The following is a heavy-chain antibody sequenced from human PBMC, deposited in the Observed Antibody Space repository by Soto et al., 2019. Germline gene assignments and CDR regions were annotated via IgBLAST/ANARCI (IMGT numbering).Heavy chain of an antibody. Sequence: QVQLVQSGAEVKKPGSSVKVSCKASGGTFSSYTISWVRQAPGQGLEWMGRLIPILGIANYAQKFQGRVTSTADKSTSTAYMELSSLRSEDTAVYYCARVPGGDCSGGSCSNFDYWGQGTLVTVSS. V-gene: IGHV1-69*02. J-gene: IGHJ4*02. CDR1: GGTFSSYT. CDR2: LIPILGIA. D-gene: IGHD2-15*01. CDR3: ARVPGGDCSGGSCSNFDY.